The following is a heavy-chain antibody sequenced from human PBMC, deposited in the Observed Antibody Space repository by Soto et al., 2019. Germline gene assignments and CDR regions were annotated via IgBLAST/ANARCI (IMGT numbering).Heavy chain of an antibody. J-gene: IGHJ6*02. CDR1: GFTFSDYV. Sequence: PGGSLRLSCIGSGFTFSDYVMSWVRQVPGKGLEWVSSISDGGERTDYRDSVRGRFTISRDNARFTLHLQMNSLRVDDTATYFCARDRSTDFGLDVWGQGTTVTVS. CDR3: ARDRSTDFGLDV. V-gene: IGHV3-23*01. D-gene: IGHD3-3*01. CDR2: ISDGGERT.